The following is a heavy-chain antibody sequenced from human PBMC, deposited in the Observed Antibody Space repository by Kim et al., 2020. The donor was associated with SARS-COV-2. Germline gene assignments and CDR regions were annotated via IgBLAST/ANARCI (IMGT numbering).Heavy chain of an antibody. V-gene: IGHV4-34*01. Sequence: SETLSLTCAVYVGSLSGYHWTWVRQPPGKGLEWIGEINHSGATNYNPSLRSRVAISIDTSKNQFSLKLNSMTAADTSVYFCARGWAGVVPSPILGIGPHYDYYAMDVWGRGTTVTVSS. CDR3: ARGWAGVVPSPILGIGPHYDYYAMDV. CDR2: INHSGAT. D-gene: IGHD7-27*01. J-gene: IGHJ6*02. CDR1: VGSLSGYH.